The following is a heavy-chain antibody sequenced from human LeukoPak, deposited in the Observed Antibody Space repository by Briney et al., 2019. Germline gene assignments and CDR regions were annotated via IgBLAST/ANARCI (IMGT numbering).Heavy chain of an antibody. CDR2: ISYDGTNK. CDR3: ARIYYFGDNNWRYFDN. J-gene: IGHJ4*02. CDR1: GFTFSNYA. D-gene: IGHD3-10*01. Sequence: PGGSLRLSCAASGFTFSNYAIHWVRQAPGKGLEWVAIISYDGTNKYYADSVKGRFTTSRDNAKNSLYLQMNSLRAEDTAIYYCARIYYFGDNNWRYFDNWGQGTLVTVSS. V-gene: IGHV3-30*04.